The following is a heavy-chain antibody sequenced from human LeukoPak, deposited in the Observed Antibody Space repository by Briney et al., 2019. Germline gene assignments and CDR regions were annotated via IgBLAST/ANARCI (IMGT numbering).Heavy chain of an antibody. CDR1: GFTFDDYA. Sequence: PGGSLRLSCAASGFTFDDYALHWVRQTPGKGLEWVSGISWNSGSIGYADSVKGRFTISRDNAKNSLYLQMNSLRAEDTALYYCAKADDYGSGTYLFDYWGQGTLVTVSS. CDR3: AKADDYGSGTYLFDY. V-gene: IGHV3-9*01. J-gene: IGHJ4*02. CDR2: ISWNSGSI. D-gene: IGHD3-10*01.